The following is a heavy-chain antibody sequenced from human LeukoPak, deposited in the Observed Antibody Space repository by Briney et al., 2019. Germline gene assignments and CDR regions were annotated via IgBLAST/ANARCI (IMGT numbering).Heavy chain of an antibody. D-gene: IGHD2-21*02. J-gene: IGHJ4*02. V-gene: IGHV1-2*02. Sequence: ASVKVSCKASGYTFTGYYMHWVRQAPGQGLEWMGWINPNSGGTNYTQKFQGRVTMTRDTSISTAYMELSRLRSDDTAVYYCARDWGYCGGDCYSFDYWGQGTLVTVSS. CDR2: INPNSGGT. CDR1: GYTFTGYY. CDR3: ARDWGYCGGDCYSFDY.